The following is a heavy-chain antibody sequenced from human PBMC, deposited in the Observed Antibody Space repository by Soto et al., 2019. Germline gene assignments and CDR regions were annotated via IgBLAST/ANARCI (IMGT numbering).Heavy chain of an antibody. CDR1: GFTVSSNY. D-gene: IGHD1-1*01. CDR2: IYSGGST. J-gene: IGHJ4*02. Sequence: EVQLVETGGGLIQPGGSLRLSCAASGFTVSSNYMSWVRQAPGKGLEWVSVIYSGGSTYYADSVKGRFTISRDNSKNTLYLQMHSLRAEDTAVYYCARVSWNGSPENDYWGQGTLVTVSS. CDR3: ARVSWNGSPENDY. V-gene: IGHV3-53*02.